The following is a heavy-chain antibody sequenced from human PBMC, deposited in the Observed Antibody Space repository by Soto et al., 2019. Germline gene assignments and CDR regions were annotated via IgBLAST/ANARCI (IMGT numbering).Heavy chain of an antibody. CDR3: ARGRRSGYETSAEGIAAARRRSGYNWFDP. D-gene: IGHD6-13*01. CDR1: GGSFSGYY. J-gene: IGHJ5*02. V-gene: IGHV4-34*01. Sequence: SETLSLTCAVYGGSFSGYYWSWIRQPPGKGLEWIGEINHSGSTNYNPSLKSRVTISVDTSKNQFSLKLSSVTAADTAVYYCARGRRSGYETSAEGIAAARRRSGYNWFDPWGQGTLVTVSS. CDR2: INHSGST.